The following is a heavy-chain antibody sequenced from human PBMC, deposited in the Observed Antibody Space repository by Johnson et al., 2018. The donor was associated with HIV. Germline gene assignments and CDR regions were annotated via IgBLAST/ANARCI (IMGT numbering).Heavy chain of an antibody. V-gene: IGHV3-30*02. CDR2: IRYDGSNK. CDR3: AKATTGSDAFDI. Sequence: VESGGGLVQPGGSLRLSCAASGFTFSSYWMSWVRQAPGKGLEWVAFIRYDGSNKYYADSVKGRFTISRDNSKNTLYLQMNSLRAEDTAVYYCAKATTGSDAFDIWGQGTMVTVSS. CDR1: GFTFSSYW. J-gene: IGHJ3*02. D-gene: IGHD1-1*01.